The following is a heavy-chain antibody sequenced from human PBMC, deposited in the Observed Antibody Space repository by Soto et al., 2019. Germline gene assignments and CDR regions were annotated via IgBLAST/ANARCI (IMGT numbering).Heavy chain of an antibody. J-gene: IGHJ3*02. D-gene: IGHD3-3*01. CDR1: GYPVTAYY. V-gene: IGHV1-2*02. Sequence: QLHLVQSGAVVKKPGASVTFSCSASGYPVTAYYMHWVRQAPGRGLEWMGGINPATGAAKYTQTFRGRVTMTRDTSTSTVFMELSGLTSEDTAVCYCARGGGVGVAGSAAFDMWGQGTLVTVSS. CDR3: ARGGGVGVAGSAAFDM. CDR2: INPATGAA.